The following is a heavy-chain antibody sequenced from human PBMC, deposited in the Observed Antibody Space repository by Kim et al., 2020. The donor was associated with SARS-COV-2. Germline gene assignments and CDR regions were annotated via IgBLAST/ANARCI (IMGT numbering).Heavy chain of an antibody. V-gene: IGHV6-1*01. CDR1: GDSVSSNSAA. Sequence: SQTLSLTCAISGDSVSSNSAAWNWIRQSPSRGLEWLGRTYYRSKWYNDYAVSVKSRITINPDTSKNQFSLQLNSVTPEDTAVYYCARGAYCSSTSCYYYYYYGMDVWGQGTTVTVSS. D-gene: IGHD2-2*01. CDR2: TYYRSKWYN. J-gene: IGHJ6*02. CDR3: ARGAYCSSTSCYYYYYYGMDV.